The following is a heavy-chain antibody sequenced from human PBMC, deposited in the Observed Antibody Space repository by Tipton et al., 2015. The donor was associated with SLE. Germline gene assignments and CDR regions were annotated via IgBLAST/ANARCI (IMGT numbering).Heavy chain of an antibody. D-gene: IGHD6-19*01. Sequence: GLVKPSETLSLTCTVSGGSISSYYWSWIRQPPGKGLEWIGEINHSGSTNYNPSLKSRVTISVDTSKNQFSLKLSSVTAADTAVYYCASRASLEDETVAGTSYWGQGTLVTVSS. V-gene: IGHV4-34*01. CDR2: INHSGST. CDR1: GGSISSYY. CDR3: ASRASLEDETVAGTSY. J-gene: IGHJ4*02.